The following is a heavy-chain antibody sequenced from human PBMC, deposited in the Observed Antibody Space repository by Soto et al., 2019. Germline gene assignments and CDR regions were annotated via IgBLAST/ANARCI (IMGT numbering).Heavy chain of an antibody. V-gene: IGHV3-21*01. CDR3: AREGGSSSWYRAADYGMDV. CDR1: GFTFSSYS. CDR2: ISSSSSYI. J-gene: IGHJ6*02. Sequence: PGGSLRLSCAASGFTFSSYSMNWVRQAPGKGLEWVSSISSSSSYIYYADSVKGRFTISRDNAKNSLYLQMNSLRAEDTAVYYCAREGGSSSWYRAADYGMDVWGQGTTVTVSS. D-gene: IGHD6-13*01.